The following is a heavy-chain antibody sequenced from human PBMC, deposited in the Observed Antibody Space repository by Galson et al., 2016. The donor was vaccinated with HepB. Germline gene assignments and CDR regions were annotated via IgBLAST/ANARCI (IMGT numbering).Heavy chain of an antibody. CDR1: GDSVYNNGAA. J-gene: IGHJ6*02. D-gene: IGHD3-10*01. Sequence: CAISGDSVYNNGAAWVWIRQSPSRGLEWLGRTFYRSTWENHYAGSVKNRITISPDTSRNQFSLHLNSVTPEDTAVYYCARAVMLGRGMDVWGQGTTVNVSS. CDR3: ARAVMLGRGMDV. V-gene: IGHV6-1*01. CDR2: TFYRSTWEN.